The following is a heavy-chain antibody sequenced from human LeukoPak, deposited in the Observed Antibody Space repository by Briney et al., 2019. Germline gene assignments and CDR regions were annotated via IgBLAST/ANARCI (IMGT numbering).Heavy chain of an antibody. J-gene: IGHJ4*02. Sequence: SETLSLTCAVYGGSFSGYYWSWIRQPPGKGLEWIGEINHSGSTNYNPSLKSRVTISVDTSKNQFSLKLSSVTAADTAVYYCARKPLGYCSSSSCRNYYFDYWGQGTLVTVSS. CDR2: INHSGST. CDR3: ARKPLGYCSSSSCRNYYFDY. CDR1: GGSFSGYY. V-gene: IGHV4-34*01. D-gene: IGHD2-2*01.